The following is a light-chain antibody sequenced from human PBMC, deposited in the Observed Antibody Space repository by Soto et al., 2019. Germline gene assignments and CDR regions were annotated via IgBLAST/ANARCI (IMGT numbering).Light chain of an antibody. Sequence: IVLTQSPATLSLSPGERATLSCRASQSVSSYLAWYQQKPGQAPRLLIYDASNRATGLPARFSGSGSGTDFTLTISSLEPEEFAVYYCQQRSNWLPATFGQGTRLEIK. CDR1: QSVSSY. CDR2: DAS. J-gene: IGKJ5*01. V-gene: IGKV3-11*01. CDR3: QQRSNWLPAT.